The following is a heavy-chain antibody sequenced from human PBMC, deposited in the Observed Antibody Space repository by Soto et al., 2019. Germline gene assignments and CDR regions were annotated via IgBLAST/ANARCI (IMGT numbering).Heavy chain of an antibody. Sequence: PGGSLRLSCAASGFTFSSDAMHWARQAPGKGLEWVAVISDDRSNKYYSDSVKGRFTISRDNSKNTLYLQMNSLRPEDSAVYYCARDPPAGGYSDVAFYGMDVWGQGTSVT. V-gene: IGHV3-30*03. CDR1: GFTFSSDA. D-gene: IGHD5-12*01. CDR3: ARDPPAGGYSDVAFYGMDV. J-gene: IGHJ6*02. CDR2: ISDDRSNK.